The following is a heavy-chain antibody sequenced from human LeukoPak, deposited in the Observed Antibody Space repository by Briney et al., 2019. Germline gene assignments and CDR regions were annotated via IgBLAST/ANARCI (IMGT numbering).Heavy chain of an antibody. V-gene: IGHV1-69*11. J-gene: IGHJ4*02. D-gene: IGHD3-22*01. CDR1: GTTFSSYA. CDR2: IIPMMGTA. CDR3: ASRGSSSYYSIDH. Sequence: SVKVSCKASGTTFSSYALTWVRQAPGQGLEWLGRIIPMMGTASYSDKYKGRISISADESTSTAHMELSNLRLEDTVVFYCASRGSSSYYSIDHWGQGTLITVSS.